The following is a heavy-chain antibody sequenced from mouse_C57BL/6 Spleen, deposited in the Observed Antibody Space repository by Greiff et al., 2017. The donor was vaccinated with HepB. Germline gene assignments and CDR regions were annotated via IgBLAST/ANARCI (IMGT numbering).Heavy chain of an antibody. V-gene: IGHV1-50*01. J-gene: IGHJ2*01. CDR3: ARGDGNRYFDY. CDR2: IDPSDRYT. CDR1: GYTFTSYW. D-gene: IGHD2-1*01. Sequence: QVQLQQPGAELVKPGASVKLSCKASGYTFTSYWMQWVKQRPGQGLEWIGEIDPSDRYTNYNQKFKGKATLTVDTSSSTAYMQLSSLTSEDSAVYCCARGDGNRYFDYWGQGTTLTVSS.